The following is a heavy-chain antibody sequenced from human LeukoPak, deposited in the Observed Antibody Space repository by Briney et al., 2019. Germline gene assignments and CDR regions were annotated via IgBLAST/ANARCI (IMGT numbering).Heavy chain of an antibody. CDR2: IYYSGST. J-gene: IGHJ3*01. D-gene: IGHD3-22*01. V-gene: IGHV4-39*01. CDR1: GGSVSTSSLY. Sequence: PSETLSLTCTVSGGSVSTSSLYWGWLRQPPGKGLERIATIYYSGSTYYNPSLKSRVTISLDTSKNQFSLKLTSVTAADTAVYYCAYSVAPTFYDTSGSDTFDVWGLGTMVTVSS. CDR3: AYSVAPTFYDTSGSDTFDV.